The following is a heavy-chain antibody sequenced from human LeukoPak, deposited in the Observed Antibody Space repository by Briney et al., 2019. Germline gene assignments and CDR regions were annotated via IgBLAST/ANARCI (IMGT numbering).Heavy chain of an antibody. CDR1: GLTVSSNY. CDR2: IYRDDSS. D-gene: IGHD3-9*01. CDR3: ARSLYDILIGYYQYFDY. Sequence: GGSLRLSCVASGLTVSSNYMSWVRQAPGKGLEWVSVIYRDDSSYYAESVKGRFTISRDNSKNTLYIQMNSLRAEDTAVYYCARSLYDILIGYYQYFDYWGQGTLVTVSS. J-gene: IGHJ4*02. V-gene: IGHV3-66*01.